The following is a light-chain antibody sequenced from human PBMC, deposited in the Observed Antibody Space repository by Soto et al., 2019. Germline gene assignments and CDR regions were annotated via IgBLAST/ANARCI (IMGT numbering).Light chain of an antibody. CDR3: HQLNSYPLA. V-gene: IGKV1-9*01. CDR2: AAS. J-gene: IGKJ3*01. CDR1: QGINSY. Sequence: IQLTQSPSSLSASVGARVTITSRTSQGINSYSACYQQNPGKAPKLLIYAASTLQSGVSSRFSRSGSGTDFTLTISSLQPEDFATYYCHQLNSYPLAFGPGTKVDIK.